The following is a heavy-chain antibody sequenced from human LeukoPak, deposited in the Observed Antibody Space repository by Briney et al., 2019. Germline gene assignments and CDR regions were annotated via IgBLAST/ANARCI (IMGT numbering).Heavy chain of an antibody. CDR1: GFTFSNCA. V-gene: IGHV3-23*01. CDR2: ISGSGVTI. Sequence: PGGSLRLSCAASGFTFSNCAMSWVRQAPGKGLEWVSVISGSGVTIDYADSVMGRFTISRDNSKNTLYLQLDSLRAEDTAVYFCAKGLWGAYYYGMDVWGQGTTVTVSS. D-gene: IGHD3-16*01. J-gene: IGHJ6*02. CDR3: AKGLWGAYYYGMDV.